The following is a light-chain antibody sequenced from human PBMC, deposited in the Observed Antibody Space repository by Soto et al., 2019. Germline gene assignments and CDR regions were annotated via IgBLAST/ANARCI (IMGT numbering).Light chain of an antibody. CDR2: GAS. CDR1: QPIANK. Sequence: TQSPALLSVSPGETATLSCKASQPIANKLDWYQQSPGQTPRLLIYGASTRASGVPDRFSGSGSGTDFTLTITSPQAEDFATYYCQQYYDWPPNTFGQGTKVDI. J-gene: IGKJ2*01. CDR3: QQYYDWPPNT. V-gene: IGKV3D-15*01.